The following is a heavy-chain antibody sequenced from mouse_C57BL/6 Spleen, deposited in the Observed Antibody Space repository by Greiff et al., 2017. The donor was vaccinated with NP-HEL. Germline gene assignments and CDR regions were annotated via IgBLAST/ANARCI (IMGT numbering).Heavy chain of an antibody. CDR1: GFTFSSYA. Sequence: EVKLMESGGGLVKPGGSLKLSCAASGFTFSSYAMSWVRQTPEKRLEWVATISDGGSYTYYPDNVKGRFTISRDNAKNNLYLQMSHLKSEDTAMYYCARDNDGGGFDYWGQGTTLTVSS. V-gene: IGHV5-4*01. CDR2: ISDGGSYT. D-gene: IGHD2-12*01. CDR3: ARDNDGGGFDY. J-gene: IGHJ2*01.